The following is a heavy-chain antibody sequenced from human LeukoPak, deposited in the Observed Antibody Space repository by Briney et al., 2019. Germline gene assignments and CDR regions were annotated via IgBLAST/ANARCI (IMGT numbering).Heavy chain of an antibody. CDR3: AATYYYGSGVFDY. J-gene: IGHJ4*02. V-gene: IGHV3-66*02. CDR2: LYSNGDT. CDR1: GFGVSRNY. Sequence: GGSLRLSCAASGFGVSRNYMNWVRQAPGKGLEWVSILYSNGDTYYGNSVKGRFTISRDNSKNTLYLQMNSLRAEDTAVYYCAATYYYGSGVFDYWGQGTLVTVSS. D-gene: IGHD3-10*01.